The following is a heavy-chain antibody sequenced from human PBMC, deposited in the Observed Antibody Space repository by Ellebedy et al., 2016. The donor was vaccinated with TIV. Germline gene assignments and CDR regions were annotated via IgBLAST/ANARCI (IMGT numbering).Heavy chain of an antibody. Sequence: GESLKISXAASGFTFSSYAMSWVRQAPGKGLEWVSGISGSGGSTYYADSVKGRFTISRDNSKNTLYLQMNSLRAEDTAVYYCATRGDYGGNTNYYYGMDVWGQGTTVTVSS. V-gene: IGHV3-23*01. CDR3: ATRGDYGGNTNYYYGMDV. CDR1: GFTFSSYA. J-gene: IGHJ6*02. D-gene: IGHD4-23*01. CDR2: ISGSGGST.